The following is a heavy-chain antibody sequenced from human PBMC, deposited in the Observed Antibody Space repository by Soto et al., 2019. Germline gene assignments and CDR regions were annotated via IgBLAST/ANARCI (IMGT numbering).Heavy chain of an antibody. Sequence: SETLSLTCTASGGSISTYYRRWIRRPPGKGLEWIGYIYNSGSTNSNPSLQSRVTISVDTSKNQSSLKLSSVTAADTAIYYCARARITMVREVIKYSTDVWGQGTTVTVSS. V-gene: IGHV4-59*01. CDR2: IYNSGST. CDR1: GGSISTYY. CDR3: ARARITMVREVIKYSTDV. D-gene: IGHD3-10*01. J-gene: IGHJ6*02.